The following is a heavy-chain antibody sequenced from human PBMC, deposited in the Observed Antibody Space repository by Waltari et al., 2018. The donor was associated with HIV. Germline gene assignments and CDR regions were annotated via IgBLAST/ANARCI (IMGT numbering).Heavy chain of an antibody. Sequence: QVTLRESGPALVRPTQTLTLTCTFSGFSLTTSGMCLNWIRQPPGKALEWLARIDWDDEKHYNTSLKTRLTISKDTSKNQVVLTMTNMDPVDTGTYYCARTLGYCTNAVLDPWGQGILVTVSS. J-gene: IGHJ5*02. V-gene: IGHV2-70*15. CDR3: ARTLGYCTNAVLDP. D-gene: IGHD2-8*01. CDR1: GFSLTTSGMC. CDR2: IDWDDEK.